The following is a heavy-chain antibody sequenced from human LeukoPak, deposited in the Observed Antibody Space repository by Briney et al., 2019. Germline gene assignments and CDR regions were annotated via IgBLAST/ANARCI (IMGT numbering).Heavy chain of an antibody. J-gene: IGHJ4*02. CDR1: GGTFSSYA. CDR3: AREMRQQLVLGRIDY. Sequence: SVKVSCKSSGGTFSSYANSWMRQAPGQGLEWMGRIIPIRGIANYAQKFQGRGTITADKSTSTAYMELSSLRSEDTAVYYCAREMRQQLVLGRIDYWGQGTLVTVSS. D-gene: IGHD6-13*01. V-gene: IGHV1-69*04. CDR2: IIPIRGIA.